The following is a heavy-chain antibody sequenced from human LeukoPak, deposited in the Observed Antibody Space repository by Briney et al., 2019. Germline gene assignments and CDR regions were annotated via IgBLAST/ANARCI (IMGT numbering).Heavy chain of an antibody. J-gene: IGHJ4*02. Sequence: GGSLRLSCAASGFTFSSYGMHWVRQAPGKGLGWVAVIWYDGSNRYYADSVKGRFTISRDNSKTTLYLQMNSLRAEDTAVYYCAKSLVAAFGYWGQGTLVTVSS. CDR2: IWYDGSNR. D-gene: IGHD5-12*01. CDR3: AKSLVAAFGY. V-gene: IGHV3-33*06. CDR1: GFTFSSYG.